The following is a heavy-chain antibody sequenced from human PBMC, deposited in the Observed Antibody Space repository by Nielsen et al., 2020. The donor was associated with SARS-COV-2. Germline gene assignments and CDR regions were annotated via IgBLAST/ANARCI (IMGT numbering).Heavy chain of an antibody. J-gene: IGHJ2*01. CDR1: GFIFSDYY. V-gene: IGHV3-11*05. D-gene: IGHD6-19*01. Sequence: GGSLRLSCAASGFIFSDYYMSWVRQAPGKGLEWVSYISSTGYTNYADSVRGRFTISRDNAKNSLYLQMNSLRAEDTAVYYCARVAGTPPVSYSYFDLWGRGTLVTVSS. CDR3: ARVAGTPPVSYSYFDL. CDR2: ISSTGYT.